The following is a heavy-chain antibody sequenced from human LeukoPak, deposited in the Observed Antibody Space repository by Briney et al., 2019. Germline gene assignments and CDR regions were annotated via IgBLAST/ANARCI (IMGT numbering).Heavy chain of an antibody. Sequence: GGSLRLSCAASGFTVSSNYMSWVRQAPGKGLEWVSVIYSGGSTYYADSVKGRFTISRDNSKNTLYLQMNSLRAEDTAVYYCARGREDYYYYMDVWGKGTTVTVSS. CDR2: IYSGGST. J-gene: IGHJ6*03. CDR1: GFTVSSNY. CDR3: ARGREDYYYYMDV. V-gene: IGHV3-53*01.